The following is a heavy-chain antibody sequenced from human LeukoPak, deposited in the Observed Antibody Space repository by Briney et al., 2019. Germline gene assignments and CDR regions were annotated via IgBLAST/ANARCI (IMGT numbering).Heavy chain of an antibody. CDR1: GGNFNSYA. Sequence: SVKVSCKASGGNFNSYAFSWVRQAPGQGLEWMGGIIPIFGTTNYAQKFQDRVTITADKSTSTAYMELSSLRSEDTAVYYCARVVGLTGYSSSWYSGYYYYMDVWGKGTTVTVSS. V-gene: IGHV1-69*06. CDR2: IIPIFGTT. CDR3: ARVVGLTGYSSSWYSGYYYYMDV. D-gene: IGHD6-13*01. J-gene: IGHJ6*03.